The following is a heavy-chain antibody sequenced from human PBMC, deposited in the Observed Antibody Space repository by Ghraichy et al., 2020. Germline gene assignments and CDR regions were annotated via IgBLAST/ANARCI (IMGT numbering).Heavy chain of an antibody. V-gene: IGHV4-31*03. CDR2: IFHSGST. D-gene: IGHD5-12*01. Sequence: SETLSLTCTVSGDSISSGGYYWSWIRQHPGKGLEWIGYIFHSGSTYYNPSLQSRVTISVDTSKDQFSLMLRSVTAADTAMYYCARVFSGYDYFDYWGQGTLVTVSS. J-gene: IGHJ4*02. CDR3: ARVFSGYDYFDY. CDR1: GDSISSGGYY.